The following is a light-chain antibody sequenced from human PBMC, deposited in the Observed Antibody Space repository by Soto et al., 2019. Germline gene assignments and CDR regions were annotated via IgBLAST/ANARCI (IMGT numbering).Light chain of an antibody. Sequence: QSALTQPASVSGSPGQSITISCTGTSSDVGGYNYVSWYQQHPGKAPKLMIYDVSNRPSGVSNRFSGSKSGNTASLTSSGLQAEEEADYYCSSSTSSSTLVVFGGGTKLTVL. CDR2: DVS. CDR3: SSSTSSSTLVV. J-gene: IGLJ2*01. CDR1: SSDVGGYNY. V-gene: IGLV2-14*01.